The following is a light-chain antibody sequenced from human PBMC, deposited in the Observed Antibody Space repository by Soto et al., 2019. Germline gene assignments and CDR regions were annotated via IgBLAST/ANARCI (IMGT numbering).Light chain of an antibody. CDR1: QSIDSW. J-gene: IGKJ1*01. CDR3: QRYNSYSWT. CDR2: KAS. V-gene: IGKV1-5*03. Sequence: DIQMTQSPSTLSASVGDRVTITCRASQSIDSWLAWYQHKPGKAPKLLIFKASTLETGVPSRFSGSGSETEFTLTISSLQPDDFATYYCQRYNSYSWTFGQGTKVDIK.